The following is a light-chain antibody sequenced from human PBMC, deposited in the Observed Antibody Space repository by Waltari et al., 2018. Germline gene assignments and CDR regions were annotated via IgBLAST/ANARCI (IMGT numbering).Light chain of an antibody. CDR3: QSYDYSLSAFVV. CDR2: GNN. V-gene: IGLV1-40*01. J-gene: IGLJ2*01. CDR1: RTTLAAPYA. Sequence: QSVLTPPPSVSGAPGQRVPIPCPGSRTTLAAPYAVTWYQHLPGTAPKLLIYGNNNRPSGVPDRFSGSKSDTSASLAITGLQPEDEADYYCQSYDYSLSAFVVFGGGTKLTVL.